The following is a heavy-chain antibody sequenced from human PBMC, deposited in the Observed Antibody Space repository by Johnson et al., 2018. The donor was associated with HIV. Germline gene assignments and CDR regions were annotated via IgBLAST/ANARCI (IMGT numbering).Heavy chain of an antibody. V-gene: IGHV3-30-3*01. CDR1: GFTFSSYA. CDR2: ISYDANNK. J-gene: IGHJ3*02. CDR3: ARLPSGYSRDGFNI. Sequence: QVQLVESGGGVVQPGRSLSLSCAASGFTFSSYAMHWVRQAPGKGLEWVAVISYDANNKYYVESVKGRFTISRDNSKNIVYLQMNSLRGEDTAVYFCARLPSGYSRDGFNIWGQGTMVTVSS. D-gene: IGHD5-18*01.